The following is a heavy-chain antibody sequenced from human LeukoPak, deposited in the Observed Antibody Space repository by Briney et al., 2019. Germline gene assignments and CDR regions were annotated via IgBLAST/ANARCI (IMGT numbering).Heavy chain of an antibody. V-gene: IGHV1-18*01. CDR2: ISSGGNT. J-gene: IGHJ4*02. CDR3: ATALIFGVVIPFDY. D-gene: IGHD3-3*01. Sequence: ASVKVSCKATGYIFSNYGISWVRQAPGHGLEWMGWISSGGNTNYAPKFQDRATMTTDTSTSTAYMELRSLRSDDTAVYYCATALIFGVVIPFDYWGQGTLVTVSS. CDR1: GYIFSNYG.